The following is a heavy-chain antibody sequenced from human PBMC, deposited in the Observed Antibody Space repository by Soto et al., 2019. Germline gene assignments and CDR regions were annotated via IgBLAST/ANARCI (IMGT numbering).Heavy chain of an antibody. CDR1: GFTFSSYG. Sequence: PGGSLRLSCAASGFTFSSYGMHWVRQAPGKGLEWVAVISYDGSNKYYADSVKGRFTISRDNSKNTLYLQMNSLRAEDTAVYYCAKDPASRGAYLFFDYWGQGTLVTVS. V-gene: IGHV3-30*18. J-gene: IGHJ4*02. D-gene: IGHD1-26*01. CDR2: ISYDGSNK. CDR3: AKDPASRGAYLFFDY.